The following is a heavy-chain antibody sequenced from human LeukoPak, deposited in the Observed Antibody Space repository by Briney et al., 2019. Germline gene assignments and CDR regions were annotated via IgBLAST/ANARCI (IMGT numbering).Heavy chain of an antibody. CDR1: GFTFSDFW. J-gene: IGHJ4*02. V-gene: IGHV3-7*01. Sequence: GGSLRLSCAASGFTFSDFWMGWVRQAPGKGLEWVANIKQGGSESYYVDSVKGRFTISRDNAKKSLFLQMNSLRAEDTAVYYCTKGRSNHYWGQGTLVTVST. D-gene: IGHD4-11*01. CDR2: IKQGGSES. CDR3: TKGRSNHY.